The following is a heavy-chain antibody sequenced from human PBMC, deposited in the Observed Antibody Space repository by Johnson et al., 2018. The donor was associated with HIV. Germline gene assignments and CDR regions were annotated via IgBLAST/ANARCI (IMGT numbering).Heavy chain of an antibody. D-gene: IGHD1-26*01. CDR1: GFTFSNAW. Sequence: VQLVESGGGLVKPGGSLRLSCAASGFTFSNAWMSWVRQAPGKGLEWVGRIKSKTDGGTTDYAAPVKGRFTITRDDSKNTLYLQMNSLSAEDTAVYYCAKPLVGATRDDAFDVWGQGTMVTVSS. CDR2: IKSKTDGGTT. J-gene: IGHJ3*01. CDR3: AKPLVGATRDDAFDV. V-gene: IGHV3-15*01.